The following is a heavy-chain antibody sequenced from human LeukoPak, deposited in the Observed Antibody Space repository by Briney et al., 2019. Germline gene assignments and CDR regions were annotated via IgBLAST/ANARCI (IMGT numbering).Heavy chain of an antibody. CDR1: GFTFGDYY. Sequence: GGSLRLSCAASGFTFGDYYMSWIRQAPGKGLEWVSYISSSDSPIYYADSVKGRFTISRDNAKNSLFLQMNSLGAEDTAVYYCARCEWHYYHYYMDVWGKGTTVTISS. J-gene: IGHJ6*03. D-gene: IGHD3-3*01. CDR2: ISSSDSPI. CDR3: ARCEWHYYHYYMDV. V-gene: IGHV3-11*04.